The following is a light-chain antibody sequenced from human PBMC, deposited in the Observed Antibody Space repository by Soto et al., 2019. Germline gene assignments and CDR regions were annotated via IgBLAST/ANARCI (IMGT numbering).Light chain of an antibody. CDR1: SSDVGNYNY. CDR2: EVT. CDR3: SSYAGSNNFVV. Sequence: QSALTQPPSASGSPGQSVTISCTGTSSDVGNYNYVSWYQQHPGKVPKLMIFEVTKRPSGVPDRFSGSKSGNTASLTVSGLQAEDEADYYCSSYAGSNNFVVFGGVTKLTVL. V-gene: IGLV2-8*01. J-gene: IGLJ2*01.